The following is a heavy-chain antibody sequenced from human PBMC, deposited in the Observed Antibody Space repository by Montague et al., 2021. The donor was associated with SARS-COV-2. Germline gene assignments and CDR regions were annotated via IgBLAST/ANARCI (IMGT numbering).Heavy chain of an antibody. V-gene: IGHV3-7*01. Sequence: SLRLSCAASGFTLYAYWMNWVRQAPGKGLEWVANINYDGSETYYXGSVKGRFTISRDNANNALHLQMNNLRAADTAVYFCARNPHRTYFYGSGIYLLNHSFDYWGPGTLVTVSS. J-gene: IGHJ4*02. CDR3: ARNPHRTYFYGSGIYLLNHSFDY. D-gene: IGHD3-10*01. CDR2: INYDGSET. CDR1: GFTLYAYW.